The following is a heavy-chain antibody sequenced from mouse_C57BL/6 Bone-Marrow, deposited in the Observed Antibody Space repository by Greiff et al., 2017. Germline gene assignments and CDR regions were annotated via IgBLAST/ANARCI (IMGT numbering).Heavy chain of an antibody. J-gene: IGHJ2*01. V-gene: IGHV1-64*01. CDR3: AGTTAQAGDY. Sequence: VQLQQPGAELVKPGASVKLSCKASGYTFTSYWMHWVKQRPGQGLEWIGMIDPTSGSTNYNEKFKSKATLTVDKSSSTAYMQLSRLTSADSAVXSSAGTTAQAGDYWGQGTTLTVCS. CDR2: IDPTSGST. CDR1: GYTFTSYW. D-gene: IGHD3-2*02.